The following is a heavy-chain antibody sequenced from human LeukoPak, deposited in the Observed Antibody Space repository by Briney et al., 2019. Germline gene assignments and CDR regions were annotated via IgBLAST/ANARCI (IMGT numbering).Heavy chain of an antibody. CDR2: ISGSGGTT. Sequence: GGSLRLSCAASGFTSSSSAMSWVRQAPGKGLEWVSGISGSGGTTYYAASVKGRFTISRDNSKNTLYLQMNSLRAEDTALYYCARDRAATAYWFFDLWGRGTLVTVSS. D-gene: IGHD1-1*01. CDR1: GFTSSSSA. CDR3: ARDRAATAYWFFDL. J-gene: IGHJ2*01. V-gene: IGHV3-23*01.